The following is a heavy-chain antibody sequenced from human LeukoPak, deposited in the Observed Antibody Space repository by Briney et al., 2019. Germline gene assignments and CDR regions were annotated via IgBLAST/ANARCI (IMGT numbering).Heavy chain of an antibody. CDR1: GGSFSGYY. D-gene: IGHD2-2*03. Sequence: PSETLSLTCAVYGGSFSGYYWSWIRQPPGKGLEWIGEIKHSGSTNYNPSLKSRVTISVDTSKNQFSLKLSSVTAADTAVYYCARGAGYCSSTSCLSGPDYWGQGTLVTVSS. CDR2: IKHSGST. V-gene: IGHV4-34*01. J-gene: IGHJ4*02. CDR3: ARGAGYCSSTSCLSGPDY.